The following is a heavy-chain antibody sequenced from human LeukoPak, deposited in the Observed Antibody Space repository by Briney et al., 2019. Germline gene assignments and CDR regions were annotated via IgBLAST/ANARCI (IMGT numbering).Heavy chain of an antibody. Sequence: GGSLRLSCAASGFTFSSYAMSWVRQAPGKGLEWVSVMSGGGDDIQYADSVKGRFTISRDNSRNTLYLQMNSLRAEDTGVYYCASYSSLFEWDYWGQGTLVTVSS. CDR2: MSGGGDDI. CDR3: ASYSSLFEWDY. J-gene: IGHJ4*02. V-gene: IGHV3-23*01. D-gene: IGHD6-6*01. CDR1: GFTFSSYA.